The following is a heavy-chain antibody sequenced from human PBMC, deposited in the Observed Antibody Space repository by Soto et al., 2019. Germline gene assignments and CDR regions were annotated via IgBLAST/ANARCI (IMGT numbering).Heavy chain of an antibody. J-gene: IGHJ6*02. CDR3: ARGYCSGGSCFGGYYYYGMDV. CDR2: IIPIFGTA. CDR1: GGTFSSYA. Sequence: ASVKVSCKASGGTFSSYAISWVRQAPGQGLEWMGGIIPIFGTANYAQKFQGRVTITADESTSTAYMELSSLRSEDTAVYYCARGYCSGGSCFGGYYYYGMDVWGQGTTVTVSS. D-gene: IGHD2-15*01. V-gene: IGHV1-69*13.